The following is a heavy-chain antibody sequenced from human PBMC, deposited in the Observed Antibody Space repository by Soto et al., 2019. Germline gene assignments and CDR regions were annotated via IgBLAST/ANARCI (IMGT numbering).Heavy chain of an antibody. CDR2: ISYDGSNI. Sequence: PTLSCAASGLNFSRSRMTPDRQAPRKGLEWVAVISYDGSNIYYADSVKGRFTISRDNSRNTLYLQMNSLRAEDTAVYYCSRDGAGDTVFFCYFDYWGQGALVTVSS. V-gene: IGHV3-30*03. D-gene: IGHD3-9*01. CDR3: SRDGAGDTVFFCYFDY. CDR1: GLNFSRSR. J-gene: IGHJ4*02.